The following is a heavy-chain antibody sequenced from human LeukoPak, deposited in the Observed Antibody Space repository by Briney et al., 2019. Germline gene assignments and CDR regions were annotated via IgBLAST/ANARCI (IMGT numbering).Heavy chain of an antibody. V-gene: IGHV1-69*13. CDR3: ATQYYDYVWPYFDY. D-gene: IGHD3-16*01. CDR1: GGTFSSYA. J-gene: IGHJ4*02. Sequence: GASVKVSCKASGGTFSSYAISWVRQAPGQGLEWMGGIIPIFGTANYAQKFQGRVTITADESTSTAYMELSSLRSEDTAVYYCATQYYDYVWPYFDYWGQGTLVTVSS. CDR2: IIPIFGTA.